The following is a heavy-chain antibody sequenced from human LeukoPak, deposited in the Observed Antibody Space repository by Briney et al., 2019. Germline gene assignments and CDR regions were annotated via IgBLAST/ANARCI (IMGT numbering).Heavy chain of an antibody. D-gene: IGHD1-26*01. CDR3: ARMYSGTSYYFDY. J-gene: IGHJ4*02. V-gene: IGHV4-59*01. CDR2: FSYSGST. Sequence: SETLSLTCSVSGVSISTYYWIWIRQPPAKGLEWLGFFSYSGSTKYNPSLKSRVTMSVDTSKNQFSLKLNSVTAADTAVYYCARMYSGTSYYFDYWGQGTLVTVSS. CDR1: GVSISTYY.